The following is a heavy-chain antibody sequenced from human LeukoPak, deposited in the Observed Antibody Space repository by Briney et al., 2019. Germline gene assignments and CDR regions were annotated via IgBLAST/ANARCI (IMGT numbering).Heavy chain of an antibody. CDR1: GGSISSGSYY. CDR2: IYTSGST. V-gene: IGHV4-61*02. D-gene: IGHD3-9*01. J-gene: IGHJ4*02. Sequence: PSQTLSLTCTVSGGSISSGSYYWSWIRQPAGKGLEWIGRIYTSGSTNYNPSLKSRVTISVDTSKNQFSLKLSSVTAADTAVYYCARDRGHYDILTGPFDYWGQGTLVTVSS. CDR3: ARDRGHYDILTGPFDY.